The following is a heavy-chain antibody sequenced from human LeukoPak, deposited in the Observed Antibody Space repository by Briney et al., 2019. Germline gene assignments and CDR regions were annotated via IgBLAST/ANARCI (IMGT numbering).Heavy chain of an antibody. CDR1: GFTFSSYG. Sequence: GGSLRLSCAASGFTFSSYGMLWVRQAPGKGLEWVAFIRYDGSNKYYADSVKGRFTISRDNSKNTLYLQMNSLRAEDTAVYYCAKDRGGRQLLYFDYWGQGTLVTVSS. CDR2: IRYDGSNK. D-gene: IGHD2-2*01. CDR3: AKDRGGRQLLYFDY. V-gene: IGHV3-30*02. J-gene: IGHJ4*02.